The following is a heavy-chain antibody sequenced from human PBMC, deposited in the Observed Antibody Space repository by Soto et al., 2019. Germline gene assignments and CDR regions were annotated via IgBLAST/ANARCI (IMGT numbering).Heavy chain of an antibody. CDR1: GFTLYTYA. Sequence: EVQLLESGGGLVQPGGSLRLSCAASGFTLYTYAMSWVRQAPGKGREWVSFISGSGGSTYYADSVKGRFTISRDNSKNTLYLQMNSLRPEDTAVYYCATCLRSTSCSIDYWGQGTLVTVTS. CDR2: ISGSGGST. V-gene: IGHV3-23*01. J-gene: IGHJ4*02. CDR3: ATCLRSTSCSIDY. D-gene: IGHD2-2*01.